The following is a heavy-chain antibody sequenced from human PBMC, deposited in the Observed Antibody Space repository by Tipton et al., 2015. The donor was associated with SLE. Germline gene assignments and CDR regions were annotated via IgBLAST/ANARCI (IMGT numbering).Heavy chain of an antibody. J-gene: IGHJ4*02. CDR1: GGSIRSSTYY. Sequence: TLSLTCTVSGGSIRSSTYYWGWIRQPPGKGLEWIGSLDYSGSTYYNPSLKSRINISVDTSTNQFSLKLSSVTAADTAAYYCARAVGDTSGYLDYWGLGALVTVSS. CDR2: LDYSGST. V-gene: IGHV4-39*07. D-gene: IGHD3-22*01. CDR3: ARAVGDTSGYLDY.